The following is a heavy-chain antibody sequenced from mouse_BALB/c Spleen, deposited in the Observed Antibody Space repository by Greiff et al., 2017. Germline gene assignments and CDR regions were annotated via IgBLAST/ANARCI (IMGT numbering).Heavy chain of an antibody. J-gene: IGHJ2*01. CDR1: GYTFTSYW. CDR2: IYPSDSYT. Sequence: QVQLQQPGAELVRPGASVKLSCKASGYTFTSYWINWVKQRPGQGLEWIGNIYPSDSYTNYNQKFKDKATLTVDKSSSTAYMQLSSPTSEDSAVYYCTYGNLDYWGQGTTLTVAS. CDR3: TYGNLDY. D-gene: IGHD2-1*01. V-gene: IGHV1-69*02.